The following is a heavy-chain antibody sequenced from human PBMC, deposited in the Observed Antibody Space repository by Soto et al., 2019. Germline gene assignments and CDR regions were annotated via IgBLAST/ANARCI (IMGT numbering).Heavy chain of an antibody. V-gene: IGHV3-30-3*01. CDR3: ASLGMAGTVFDY. J-gene: IGHJ4*02. CDR2: ISYDGSNK. D-gene: IGHD6-19*01. Sequence: GGSLILSCAASGFTFSSYAMHWVRQAPGKGLEWVAVISYDGSNKYYADSVKGRFTISRDNSKNTLYLQMNSRRAEDTAVYYCASLGMAGTVFDYWGQGTLVTVSS. CDR1: GFTFSSYA.